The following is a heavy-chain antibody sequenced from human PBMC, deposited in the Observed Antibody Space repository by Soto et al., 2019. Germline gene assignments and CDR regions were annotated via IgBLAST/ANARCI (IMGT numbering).Heavy chain of an antibody. Sequence: GVGVGWIRQPPGKALEWLALIYWDDDKRYSPSLKSRLTITKDTSKNQVVLTMTNMDPVDTATYYCAHSRYSYAPRGWFDPWGQGTLVTVSS. D-gene: IGHD5-18*01. V-gene: IGHV2-5*02. CDR3: AHSRYSYAPRGWFDP. CDR1: GVG. J-gene: IGHJ5*02. CDR2: IYWDDDK.